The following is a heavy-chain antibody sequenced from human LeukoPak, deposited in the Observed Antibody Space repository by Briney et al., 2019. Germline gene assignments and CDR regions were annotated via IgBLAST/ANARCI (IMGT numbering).Heavy chain of an antibody. D-gene: IGHD2-15*01. V-gene: IGHV4-4*07. CDR1: GGSISSYY. CDR2: IYTSGST. Sequence: SETLSLTCTVSGGSISSYYWSWIRQPAGKGLEWIGRIYTSGSTNYNPSLKSRVTMSVDTSKNQSSLKLSSVTAADTAVYYCARDYCSGGSCYLSPDAFDIWGQGTMVTVSS. J-gene: IGHJ3*02. CDR3: ARDYCSGGSCYLSPDAFDI.